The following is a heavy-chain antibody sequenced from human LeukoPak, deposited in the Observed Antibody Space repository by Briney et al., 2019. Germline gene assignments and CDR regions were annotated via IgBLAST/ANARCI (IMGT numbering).Heavy chain of an antibody. V-gene: IGHV3-48*03. CDR2: ISSSGSTI. CDR1: GFTFSSYE. J-gene: IGHJ4*02. CDR3: ARDLGYSYGPEPPDY. Sequence: PGGSLRLSCAASGFTFSSYEMNWVRQAPGKGLEWVSYISSSGSTIYYADSVKGRFTISRDNAKNSLYLQMNSLRAEDTAVYYCARDLGYSYGPEPPDYWGQGTLVTVSS. D-gene: IGHD5-18*01.